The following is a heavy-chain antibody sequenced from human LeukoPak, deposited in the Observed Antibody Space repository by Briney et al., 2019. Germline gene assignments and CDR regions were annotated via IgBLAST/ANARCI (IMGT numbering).Heavy chain of an antibody. CDR3: AREPGAVAGDY. V-gene: IGHV1-8*01. CDR2: MNPNSGNT. J-gene: IGHJ4*02. Sequence: GASVKVSCKASGYTFTSYDINWVRQATGQGLEWMGWMNPNSGNTGYAQKFQGRVTMTRDTSISTAYMELSRLRSDDTAVYYCAREPGAVAGDYWGQGTLVTVSS. CDR1: GYTFTSYD. D-gene: IGHD6-19*01.